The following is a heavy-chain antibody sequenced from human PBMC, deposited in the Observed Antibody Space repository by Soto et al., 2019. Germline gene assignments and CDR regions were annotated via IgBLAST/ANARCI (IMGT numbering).Heavy chain of an antibody. J-gene: IGHJ4*02. Sequence: QLQLQESGSGLVKPSQTLSLTCAVSGGSISSGGYSWSWIRQPPGKGLEWIGYIYHSGSTYYNPSLKSRVTISVDRSKNQFSLKLSSVTAADTAVYYCARGLVVVAAGSMESYYFDYWGQGTMVTVSS. D-gene: IGHD2-15*01. V-gene: IGHV4-30-2*01. CDR3: ARGLVVVAAGSMESYYFDY. CDR2: IYHSGST. CDR1: GGSISSGGYS.